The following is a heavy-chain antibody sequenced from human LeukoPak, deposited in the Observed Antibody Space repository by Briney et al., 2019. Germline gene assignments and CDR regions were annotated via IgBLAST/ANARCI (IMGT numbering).Heavy chain of an antibody. CDR1: GFYLSRYW. Sequence: PGGSLRLSCAASGFYLSRYWMSWVRQAPGKGLEWVANIGKDGTGNHYVDSVKGRFTISRDNAKNSVYLEMNSLRADDTAVYYCARDLDFYATDYWGQGTLVTVSS. D-gene: IGHD2/OR15-2a*01. CDR2: IGKDGTGN. V-gene: IGHV3-7*01. J-gene: IGHJ4*02. CDR3: ARDLDFYATDY.